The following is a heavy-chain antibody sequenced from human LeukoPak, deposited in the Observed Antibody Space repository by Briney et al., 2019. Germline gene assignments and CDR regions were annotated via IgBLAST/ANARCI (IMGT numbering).Heavy chain of an antibody. CDR2: INPNSGGT. D-gene: IGHD3-3*01. CDR1: GYTFTGYY. Sequence: GASVKVSCKASGYTFTGYYMHWVRQAPGQGLERMGWINPNSGGTNYAQKFQGRVTMTRDTSISTACMELSRLRSDDTAVYYCASIDFWSGYFDYWGQGTLVTVSS. J-gene: IGHJ4*02. V-gene: IGHV1-2*02. CDR3: ASIDFWSGYFDY.